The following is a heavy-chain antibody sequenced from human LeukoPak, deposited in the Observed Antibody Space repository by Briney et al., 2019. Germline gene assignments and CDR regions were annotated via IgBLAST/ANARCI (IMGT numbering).Heavy chain of an antibody. CDR2: INPNSGDT. CDR1: GYTFTAHH. CDR3: ARDYCSSTSCLFDY. Sequence: ASVKVSCKASGYTFTAHHMHWVRQAPGQGLEWMGRINPNSGDTNYAQKFQGRVTMTRDTSISTAYMELSRLRSDDTAVYYCARDYCSSTSCLFDYWGQGTLVSVSS. J-gene: IGHJ4*02. V-gene: IGHV1-2*06. D-gene: IGHD2-2*01.